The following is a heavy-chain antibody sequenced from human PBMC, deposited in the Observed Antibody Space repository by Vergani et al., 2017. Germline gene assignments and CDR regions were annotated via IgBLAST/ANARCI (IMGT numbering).Heavy chain of an antibody. Sequence: QVKLQESGPGLVKPSETLSLTCTVSGTSVNSYYWSWIRQPPGKGLEWMGYVSFRGDTLYAPSVKGRMTISLNTSSNQFSLYLTSVTAADTAVYYCARMGGYDEGDAFRIGYFDSWGPGILVTVSS. V-gene: IGHV4-59*02. D-gene: IGHD3-22*01. CDR1: GTSVNSYY. CDR3: ARMGGYDEGDAFRIGYFDS. CDR2: VSFRGDT. J-gene: IGHJ4*02.